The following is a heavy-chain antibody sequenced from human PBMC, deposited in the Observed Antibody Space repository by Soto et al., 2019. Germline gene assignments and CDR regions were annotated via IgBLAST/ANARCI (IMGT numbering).Heavy chain of an antibody. J-gene: IGHJ6*02. Sequence: SQTLSPTCAISGDRVSSNSAAWNWIRQSPSRGLEWLGRTYYRSKWYNDYAVSVKSRITINPDTSKSQFSLQLNSVTPEDTAVYYCARAGDYDSWSGYTSQYYYYGMDVWGQGTTVTVSS. D-gene: IGHD3-3*01. V-gene: IGHV6-1*01. CDR3: ARAGDYDSWSGYTSQYYYYGMDV. CDR2: TYYRSKWYN. CDR1: GDRVSSNSAA.